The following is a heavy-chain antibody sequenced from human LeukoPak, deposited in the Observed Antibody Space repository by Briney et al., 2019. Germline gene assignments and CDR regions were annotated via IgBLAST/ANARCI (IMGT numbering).Heavy chain of an antibody. D-gene: IGHD3-22*01. J-gene: IGHJ6*03. V-gene: IGHV3-53*01. Sequence: GGSLRLSCAASGFTVSSNYRSWVRQAPGKGLEWVSIIYSGGSTYYADSVKGRFAISRDNSKNTLYLQMNSLRAEDTAVYYCARDNDSNGYYYYYMDVWGKGTTVTVSS. CDR1: GFTVSSNY. CDR2: IYSGGST. CDR3: ARDNDSNGYYYYYMDV.